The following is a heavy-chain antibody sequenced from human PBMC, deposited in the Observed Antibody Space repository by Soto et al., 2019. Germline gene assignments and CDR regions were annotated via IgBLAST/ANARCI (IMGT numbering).Heavy chain of an antibody. V-gene: IGHV3-33*01. CDR2: IWYDGSNK. CDR1: GFTFSSYG. CDR3: ARDGTGTALDY. D-gene: IGHD1-1*01. J-gene: IGHJ4*02. Sequence: QVQLVESGGGVVQPGRSLRLSCAASGFTFSSYGMHWVRQSPGKGLEWVAVIWYDGSNKNYADSVKGRFTISRDNSKNTLYLQMNSLRAEDTAVYYCARDGTGTALDYWGQGTLVTVSS.